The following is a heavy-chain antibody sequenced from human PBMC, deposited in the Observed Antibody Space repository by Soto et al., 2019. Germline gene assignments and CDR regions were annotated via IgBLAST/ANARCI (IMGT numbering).Heavy chain of an antibody. Sequence: PSETLSLTCSVSGGSISSSSYYWGWIRQPPGKGLEWIGSIYYSGSTYYNPSLRSRVTISVDTSKNQFSLKLSSVTAADTAVYYCASHRYSTSPAFDNWGQGTLVTVSS. CDR3: ASHRYSTSPAFDN. CDR1: GGSISSSSYY. V-gene: IGHV4-39*01. D-gene: IGHD4-4*01. J-gene: IGHJ4*02. CDR2: IYYSGST.